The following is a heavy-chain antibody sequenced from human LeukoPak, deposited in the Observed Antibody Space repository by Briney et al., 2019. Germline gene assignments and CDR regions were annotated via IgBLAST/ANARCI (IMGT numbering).Heavy chain of an antibody. CDR2: ISYDGSNK. CDR1: GFTFTTYY. V-gene: IGHV3-30*04. CDR3: ARSGPYSGYNNMNDY. D-gene: IGHD5-12*01. Sequence: GGSLRLSCAASGFTFTTYYMTWVRQAPGKGLEWVAVISYDGSNKYYADSVKGRFTISRDNSKNTLYLQMNSLRAEDTAVYYCARSGPYSGYNNMNDYWGQGTLVTVSS. J-gene: IGHJ4*02.